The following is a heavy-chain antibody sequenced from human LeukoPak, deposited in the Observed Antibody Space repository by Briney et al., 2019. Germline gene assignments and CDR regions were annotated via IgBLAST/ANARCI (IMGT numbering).Heavy chain of an antibody. CDR3: ARGYAPAVFDY. D-gene: IGHD4-17*01. CDR2: INHSGST. V-gene: IGHV4-34*01. CDR1: GGSFSGYH. J-gene: IGHJ4*02. Sequence: PSETLSLTCAVYGGSFSGYHWSWIRQPPGKGLEWIGEINHSGSTNYNPSLKSRVTISVDTSKNQFSLKLSSVTAADTAVYYCARGYAPAVFDYWGQGTLVTVSS.